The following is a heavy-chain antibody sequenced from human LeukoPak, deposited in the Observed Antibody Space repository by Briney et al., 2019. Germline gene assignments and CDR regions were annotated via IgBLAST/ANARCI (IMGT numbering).Heavy chain of an antibody. CDR1: GGSISSDGYS. CDR3: ARSLYYYDTSAPRAFDV. Sequence: SETLSLTCAVSGGSISSDGYSWSWIRQPPGKNLEWIGSIYHSGSTYYNPSLKSRLTISVDRSKNQFSLKLGSVTATDTAVYYCARSLYYYDTSAPRAFDVWGQGTMVTVSS. CDR2: IYHSGST. D-gene: IGHD3-22*01. J-gene: IGHJ3*01. V-gene: IGHV4-30-2*01.